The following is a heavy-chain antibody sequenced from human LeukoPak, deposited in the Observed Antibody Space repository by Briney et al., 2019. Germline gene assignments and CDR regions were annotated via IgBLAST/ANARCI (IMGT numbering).Heavy chain of an antibody. J-gene: IGHJ4*02. CDR1: GGSFSGYY. CDR2: INHSGST. V-gene: IGHV4-34*01. D-gene: IGHD3-22*01. Sequence: PSETLSLTCAVYGGSFSGYYWSWIRQPPGKGLEWIGEINHSGSTNHNPSLKSRVAISVDTSRNQFSLRLSSVTAADTAVYYCARGQRITMTDWGQGTLVTVSS. CDR3: ARGQRITMTD.